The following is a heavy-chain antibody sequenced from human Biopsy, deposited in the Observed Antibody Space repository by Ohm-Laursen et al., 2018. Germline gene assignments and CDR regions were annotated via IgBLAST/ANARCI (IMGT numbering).Heavy chain of an antibody. CDR3: ARWETTLGRSLDS. CDR2: MSPNTGNT. CDR1: GYTFTSHD. Sequence: SSVKVSCKASGYTFTSHDINWVRQATGQGLEWMGWMSPNTGNTVYAQRFQDRVTMTSDTSTGTAYMELTSLTSGDTAVYFCARWETTLGRSLDSWGQGTLVAVPS. D-gene: IGHD1-26*01. J-gene: IGHJ4*02. V-gene: IGHV1-8*01.